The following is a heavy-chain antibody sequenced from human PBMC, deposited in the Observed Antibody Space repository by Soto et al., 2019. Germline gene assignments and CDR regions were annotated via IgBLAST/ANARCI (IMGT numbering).Heavy chain of an antibody. V-gene: IGHV4-39*01. D-gene: IGHD2-2*01. CDR1: GGSISSSSYY. Sequence: SETLSLTCTVSGGSISSSSYYWGWIRQPPGKGLEWIGSIYYSGSTYYNPSLKSRVTISVDTSKNQFSLKLSSVTAADTAVYYCARQGSQLLKGGNWFDPWGQGTLVTVSS. J-gene: IGHJ5*02. CDR2: IYYSGST. CDR3: ARQGSQLLKGGNWFDP.